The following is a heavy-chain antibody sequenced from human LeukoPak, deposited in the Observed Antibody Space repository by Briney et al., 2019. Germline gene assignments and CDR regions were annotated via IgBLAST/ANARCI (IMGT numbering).Heavy chain of an antibody. Sequence: SETLSLTCGVSGGSISNTNWWTWVRPPPGKGLEWIGEVNLQGSTNYNPSLKSRVTISVDTSKNQFSLKLSSVTAADTAVYYCARVHSLADYYYYGMDVWGQGTTVTVSS. J-gene: IGHJ6*02. CDR1: GGSISNTNW. CDR3: ARVHSLADYYYYGMDV. V-gene: IGHV4-4*02. CDR2: VNLQGST. D-gene: IGHD3-3*02.